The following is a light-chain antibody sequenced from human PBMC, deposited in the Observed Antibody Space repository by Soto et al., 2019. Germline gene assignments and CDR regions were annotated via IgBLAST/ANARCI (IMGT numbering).Light chain of an antibody. CDR2: DAS. Sequence: DIQMTQSPSTLSVSVGDRVTITFRSSQSISSWLAWYQQKPGKAPKLLIYDASSLESGVPSRFSGSGSGTEFTLTISSLQPDDFATYYCQQYNSYSPITFGQGTRLEI. J-gene: IGKJ5*01. CDR3: QQYNSYSPIT. CDR1: QSISSW. V-gene: IGKV1-5*01.